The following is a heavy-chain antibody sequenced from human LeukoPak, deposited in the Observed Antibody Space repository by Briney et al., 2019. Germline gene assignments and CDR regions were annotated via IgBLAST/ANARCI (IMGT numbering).Heavy chain of an antibody. Sequence: ASVKVSCKPSGYTFTGYYMHWVRRAPGQGLEWMGWINPNSGGTNYAQKFQGRVSMTRDTSISTAYMALSRLRSDDTAVYYCARAPNNWNDLIVAYWGQGTLVTVSS. D-gene: IGHD1-1*01. J-gene: IGHJ4*02. CDR3: ARAPNNWNDLIVAY. CDR1: GYTFTGYY. CDR2: INPNSGGT. V-gene: IGHV1-2*02.